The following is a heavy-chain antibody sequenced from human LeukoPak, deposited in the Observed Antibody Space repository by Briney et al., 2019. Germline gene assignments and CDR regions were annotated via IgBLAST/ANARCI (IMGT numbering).Heavy chain of an antibody. D-gene: IGHD3-22*01. CDR2: INTNSGGT. J-gene: IGHJ4*02. CDR3: ARGTYYYDSSGYFDY. Sequence: ASVKVSCKASGYTFTGYYMHWVRQAPGQGLEWMGRINTNSGGTNYAQKFQGRVTMTRDTSISTAYMELSRLRSDDTAVYYCARGTYYYDSSGYFDYWGQGTLVTVSS. CDR1: GYTFTGYY. V-gene: IGHV1-2*06.